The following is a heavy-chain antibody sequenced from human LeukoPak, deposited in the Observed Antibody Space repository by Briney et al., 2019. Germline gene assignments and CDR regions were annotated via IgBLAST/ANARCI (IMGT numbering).Heavy chain of an antibody. CDR2: ISGSGGST. D-gene: IGHD6-13*01. J-gene: IGHJ5*02. V-gene: IGHV3-23*01. CDR3: AKDPDGSSWYNWFDP. CDR1: GFTFSSYA. Sequence: PGGSLRLSCAASGFTFSSYAMSWVRQAPGKGLEWVSAISGSGGSTYYADSVKGRFTISRDNSKNTLYLQMNSLRAEDTAVYYCAKDPDGSSWYNWFDPWGQGTLVTVSS.